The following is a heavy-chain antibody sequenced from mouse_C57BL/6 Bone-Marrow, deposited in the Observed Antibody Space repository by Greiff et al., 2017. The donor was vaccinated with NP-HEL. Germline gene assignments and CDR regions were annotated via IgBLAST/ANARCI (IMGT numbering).Heavy chain of an antibody. V-gene: IGHV1-55*01. D-gene: IGHD1-1*01. Sequence: VQLQQPGAELVKPGASVKMSCKASGYTFTSYWIPWVKQRPGQGLEWIGDIYPGSGSTNYNEKFKSKATLTVDTSSSTAYMQLSSLTSEDSAVYYCARSTVGAPYWYCEVWGTGTTVTVTA. CDR1: GYTFTSYW. J-gene: IGHJ1*03. CDR2: IYPGSGST. CDR3: ARSTVGAPYWYCEV.